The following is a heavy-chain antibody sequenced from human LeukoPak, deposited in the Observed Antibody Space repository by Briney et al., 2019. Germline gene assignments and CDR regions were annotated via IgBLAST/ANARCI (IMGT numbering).Heavy chain of an antibody. Sequence: GGSLRLSCAASGFTVSSNYMSWVRQAPGKGLEWVSVIYSGGSTYYADSVKGRFTISRDNSKNTLYLQMNSLRAEDTAVYYCARVLRSGSYGDYWGQGTLVTVSS. J-gene: IGHJ4*02. D-gene: IGHD3-10*01. CDR1: GFTVSSNY. CDR3: ARVLRSGSYGDY. CDR2: IYSGGST. V-gene: IGHV3-66*01.